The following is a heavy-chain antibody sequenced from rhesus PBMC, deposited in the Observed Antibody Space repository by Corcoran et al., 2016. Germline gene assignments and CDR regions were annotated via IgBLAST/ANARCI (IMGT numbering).Heavy chain of an antibody. CDR3: ARGYFFGIYFDY. D-gene: IGHD2-27*01. CDR2: YYPTTHTP. Sequence: QVQLQESGPGPVKPSETLSLSCAVSGGSISGGYGWGWSRQRPGQAWEWFGTYYPTTHTPHSTPSLKSRVTISADASTTPFSLNLRSVTASDPAEYYCARGYFFGIYFDYWGQGVLVTVSS. CDR1: GGSISGGYG. V-gene: IGHV4S7*01. J-gene: IGHJ4*01.